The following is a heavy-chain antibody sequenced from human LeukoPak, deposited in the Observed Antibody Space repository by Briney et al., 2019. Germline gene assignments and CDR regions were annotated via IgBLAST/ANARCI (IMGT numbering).Heavy chain of an antibody. V-gene: IGHV3-49*04. CDR2: VRSKACGGTT. D-gene: IGHD1-26*01. CDR3: TRDPRGSYGPDAFDI. CDR1: GFTFGDYA. Sequence: GQSLRLSCTASGFTFGDYAMSWVRQAPGKGLEWVGFVRSKACGGTTEYAASVKGRFTISRDDSKSIAYLQMNSLKTEDTAVYYCTRDPRGSYGPDAFDIWGQGTMVTVSS. J-gene: IGHJ3*02.